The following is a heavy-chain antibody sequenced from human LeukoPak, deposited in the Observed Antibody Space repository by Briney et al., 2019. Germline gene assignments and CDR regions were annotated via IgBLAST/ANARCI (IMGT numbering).Heavy chain of an antibody. Sequence: PSETLSLTCTVSGGSISGYYWSWIRQPPGKGLEWIGYIYNSGSTNYNPSLKSRVTISVDTSKNQFSLRLSSVTAADTAVYYCARGAWLQSLGILGRKNYYYNGMDVWGQGTTVTVSS. J-gene: IGHJ6*02. V-gene: IGHV4-59*08. CDR3: ARGAWLQSLGILGRKNYYYNGMDV. CDR1: GGSISGYY. CDR2: IYNSGST. D-gene: IGHD5-24*01.